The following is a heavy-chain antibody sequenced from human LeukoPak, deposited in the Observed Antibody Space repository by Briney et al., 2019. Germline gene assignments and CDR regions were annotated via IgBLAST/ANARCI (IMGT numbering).Heavy chain of an antibody. CDR2: IYYSGST. CDR3: ARDNRLGILDYYYGMDV. Sequence: SETLSLTCTVSGGSISSYYWSWIRQPPGKGLEWIGYIYYSGSTNYNPCLKSRVTISVDTSKNQFSLKLSSVTAADTAVYYCARDNRLGILDYYYGMDVWGQGTTVTVSS. D-gene: IGHD2-15*01. CDR1: GGSISSYY. J-gene: IGHJ6*02. V-gene: IGHV4-59*01.